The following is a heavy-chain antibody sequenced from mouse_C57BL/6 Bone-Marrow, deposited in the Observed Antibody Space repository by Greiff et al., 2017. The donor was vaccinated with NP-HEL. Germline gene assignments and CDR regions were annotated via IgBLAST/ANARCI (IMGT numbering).Heavy chain of an antibody. CDR3: ALYCNYRCWDFDV. Sequence: QVQLQQPGAELVKPGASVKMSCKASGYTFTSYWITWVKQRPGQGLEWIGDIYPGSGSTNYNEKFKSKATLTVDTPSSTAYMQLSSLTSEDSAVYYCALYCNYRCWDFDVWGTGTTVTVSS. CDR1: GYTFTSYW. CDR2: IYPGSGST. D-gene: IGHD2-1*01. V-gene: IGHV1-55*01. J-gene: IGHJ1*03.